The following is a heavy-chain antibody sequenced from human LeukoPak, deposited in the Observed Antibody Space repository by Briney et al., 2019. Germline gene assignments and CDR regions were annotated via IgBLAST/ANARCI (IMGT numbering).Heavy chain of an antibody. Sequence: GASAKVSCKASDDTFSNYGLSWVRQAPGQGLEWMGWISTYNGNTHYAQKFQGRVTMTTDTSTNIAYLELRDLRSDDTAVYYCARTQWLEDAFDFWGQGTVVTVSS. CDR2: ISTYNGNT. CDR3: ARTQWLEDAFDF. V-gene: IGHV1-18*01. D-gene: IGHD6-19*01. J-gene: IGHJ3*01. CDR1: DDTFSNYG.